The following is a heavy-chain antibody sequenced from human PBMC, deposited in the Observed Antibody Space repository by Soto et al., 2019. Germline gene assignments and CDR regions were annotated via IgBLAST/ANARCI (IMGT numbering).Heavy chain of an antibody. CDR3: ARVYGTYWYFDL. CDR2: IYYSGST. V-gene: IGHV4-31*03. J-gene: IGHJ2*01. Sequence: QVQLQESGPGLVKPSQTLSLTCTVSGGSISSGAYYWSWIRQHPGKGLEWIGYIYYSGSTYYNPSLKSRLTVSVDTSKKQFSLKLSSVTAADTAVYYCARVYGTYWYFDLWGRGTLVTDSS. D-gene: IGHD4-17*01. CDR1: GGSISSGAYY.